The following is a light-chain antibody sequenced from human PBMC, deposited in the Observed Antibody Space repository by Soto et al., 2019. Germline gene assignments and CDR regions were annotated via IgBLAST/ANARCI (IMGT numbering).Light chain of an antibody. CDR2: DAS. CDR1: HSLSSY. CDR3: QQRSSWPRT. Sequence: EIVLTQSPATLSLSPGERATLSCRTSHSLSSYLAWYQQKPGQAPRLLIYDASNRATGIPARFSGSGSGTDFTLTISSLEPEDFAVYYCQQRSSWPRTFGQGTKVDIK. J-gene: IGKJ1*01. V-gene: IGKV3-11*01.